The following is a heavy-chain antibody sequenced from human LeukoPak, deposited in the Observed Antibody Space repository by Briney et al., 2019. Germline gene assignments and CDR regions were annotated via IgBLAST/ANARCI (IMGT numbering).Heavy chain of an antibody. CDR2: TYYRSKWYN. CDR3: ARDGMTTVTTFYYNGMDV. Sequence: PSQTLSLTCAISGDSVSSNSAAWNWVRQSPSRGLEWLGRTYYRSKWYNDYAVSVKSRITINPDTSKNQFSLQLNSVTPEDTAVYYCARDGMTTVTTFYYNGMDVWGQGTTVTVSS. CDR1: GDSVSSNSAA. J-gene: IGHJ6*02. V-gene: IGHV6-1*01. D-gene: IGHD4-17*01.